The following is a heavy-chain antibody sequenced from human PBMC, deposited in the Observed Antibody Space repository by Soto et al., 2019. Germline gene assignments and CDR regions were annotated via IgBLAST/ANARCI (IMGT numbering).Heavy chain of an antibody. CDR1: GFTFSDYY. CDR2: ISSSSSYT. D-gene: IGHD2-21*02. V-gene: IGHV3-11*05. J-gene: IGHJ3*02. Sequence: QVQLVESGGGLVKPGGSLRLSCAASGFTFSDYYMSWIRQAPGKGLEWVSYISSSSSYTNYADSVKGRFTISRDNAKNSLYLQMNSLRAEDTAVYYCERGRGVTADDAFDIWGQGTMVTVSS. CDR3: ERGRGVTADDAFDI.